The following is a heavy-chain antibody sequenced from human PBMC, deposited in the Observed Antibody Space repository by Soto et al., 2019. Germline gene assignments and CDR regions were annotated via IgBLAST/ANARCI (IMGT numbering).Heavy chain of an antibody. Sequence: EVQLVESGGGLVQPGGSVRLSCAASKFTITSYWMHWVRQAPGKGLVWVSRINSDGSSISYADAVKGRFTISRDNAKNTPELQMNSLRVEDTAVYYCAREVSHGYVLRGMDVWGQGTTVTVFS. D-gene: IGHD5-18*01. V-gene: IGHV3-74*01. CDR1: KFTITSYW. CDR2: INSDGSSI. J-gene: IGHJ6*02. CDR3: AREVSHGYVLRGMDV.